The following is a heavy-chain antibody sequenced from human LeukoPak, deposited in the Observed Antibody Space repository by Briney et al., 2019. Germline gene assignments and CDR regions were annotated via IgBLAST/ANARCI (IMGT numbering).Heavy chain of an antibody. CDR2: ISGSGGST. CDR1: GFTFSSYG. J-gene: IGHJ4*02. V-gene: IGHV3-23*01. D-gene: IGHD2-2*01. CDR3: AKDRDIVVVPAAMWV. Sequence: HPGGSLRLPCAASGFTFSSYGMSWVRQAPGKGLEWVSAISGSGGSTYYADSVKGRFTISRDNSKNTLYLQINSLRAEDTAVYYCAKDRDIVVVPAAMWVWGQGTLVTVSS.